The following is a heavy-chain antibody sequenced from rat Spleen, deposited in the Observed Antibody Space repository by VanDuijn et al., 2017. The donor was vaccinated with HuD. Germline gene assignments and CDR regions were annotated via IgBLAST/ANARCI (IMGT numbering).Heavy chain of an antibody. J-gene: IGHJ3*01. D-gene: IGHD1-1*01. CDR1: GFTFSGYW. CDR2: INTDGDST. CDR3: TTEDYYSGEDWFAY. Sequence: EVQLVESGGDFVQPGRSLKLSCAASGFTFSGYWMYWLRQAPGKGLEWISSINTDGDSTFYPDSVKGRFTISRDNAKSSLYLQMDSLGSGDTATYYCTTEDYYSGEDWFAYWGQGTLVTVSS. V-gene: IGHV5-58*01.